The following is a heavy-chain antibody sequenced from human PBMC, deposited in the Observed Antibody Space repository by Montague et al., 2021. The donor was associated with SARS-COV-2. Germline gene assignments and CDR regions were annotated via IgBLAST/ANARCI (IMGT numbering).Heavy chain of an antibody. D-gene: IGHD4-17*01. J-gene: IGHJ6*02. CDR2: INHSGST. V-gene: IGHV4-34*01. Sequence: SETLSLTCAVYGGSFSGYHWSWIRQPPGKGLEWIGEINHSGSTNYNPSLKSRVTISVDTSKNQFSLKLSSVTAADTAVYYCARGGTVTTFYYYYYGMDVWGQGTTVTVSS. CDR1: GGSFSGYH. CDR3: ARGGTVTTFYYYYYGMDV.